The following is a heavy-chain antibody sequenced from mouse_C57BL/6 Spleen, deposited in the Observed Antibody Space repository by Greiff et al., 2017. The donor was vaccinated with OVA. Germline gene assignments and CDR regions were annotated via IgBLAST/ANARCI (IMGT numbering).Heavy chain of an antibody. CDR1: GFSFNTYA. D-gene: IGHD4-1*01. J-gene: IGHJ1*03. CDR3: VSQLGQGYFDV. Sequence: DVMLVESGGGLVQPKGSLKLSCAASGFSFNTYAMNWVRQAPGKGLEWVARIRSKSNNYATYYADSVKDRFTISRDDSESMLYLQMNNLKTEDTAMYYCVSQLGQGYFDVWGTGTTVTVSS. CDR2: IRSKSNNYAT. V-gene: IGHV10-1*01.